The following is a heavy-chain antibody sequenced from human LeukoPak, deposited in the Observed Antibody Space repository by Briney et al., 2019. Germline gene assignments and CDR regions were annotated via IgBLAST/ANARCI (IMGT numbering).Heavy chain of an antibody. D-gene: IGHD1-26*01. J-gene: IGHJ4*02. Sequence: ASVKVSCKASGYTFTGYYMHWVRQAPGQWLEWMGRINPNSGGTNYAQKFQGRVTMTRDTSISTAYMELSRLRSDDTAVYYCARQTSASTTFDSWGQGTLVAVSS. V-gene: IGHV1-2*06. CDR3: ARQTSASTTFDS. CDR1: GYTFTGYY. CDR2: INPNSGGT.